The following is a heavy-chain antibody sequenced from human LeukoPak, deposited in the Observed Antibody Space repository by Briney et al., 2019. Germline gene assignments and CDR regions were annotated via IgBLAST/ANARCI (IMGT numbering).Heavy chain of an antibody. Sequence: GGFLRLSCAASGFTFNRYWMHWVRQVPGKGLEWVSRISTDGSTTTYADSVKGRFTISRDNAKDTLYLQMNSLRAEDTAVYYCASPRLDYVWGTYLDYWGQGSLVTVSS. V-gene: IGHV3-74*01. D-gene: IGHD3-16*02. CDR2: ISTDGSTT. CDR3: ASPRLDYVWGTYLDY. CDR1: GFTFNRYW. J-gene: IGHJ4*02.